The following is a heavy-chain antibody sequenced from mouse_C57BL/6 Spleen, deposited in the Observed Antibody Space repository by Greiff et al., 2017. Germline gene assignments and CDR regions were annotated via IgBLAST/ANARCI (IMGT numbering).Heavy chain of an antibody. J-gene: IGHJ4*01. CDR1: GYTFTDYN. CDR2: INPNNGGT. V-gene: IGHV1-22*01. CDR3: ARCELLRSLYAMDY. Sequence: EVQLQQSGPELVKPGASVKMSCKASGYTFTDYNMHWVKQSHGKSLEWIGYINPNNGGTSYNQKFKGKATLTVNKSSSTAYMELRSLTSEDSAVYYCARCELLRSLYAMDYWGQGTSVTVSS. D-gene: IGHD1-1*01.